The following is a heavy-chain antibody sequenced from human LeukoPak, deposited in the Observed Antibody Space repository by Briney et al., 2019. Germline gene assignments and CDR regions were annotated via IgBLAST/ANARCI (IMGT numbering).Heavy chain of an antibody. CDR2: TYYRSKWYN. V-gene: IGHV6-1*01. D-gene: IGHD3-16*01. CDR1: GDSVSSNSAA. Sequence: SQTLSLTCAISGDSVSSNSAAWNWIRQSPSGCLEWLGRTYYRSKWYNDYAVSVKGRITISADTSKNQFSLQLNSVTPEDTAVYYCARSISGLGDWGQGTLVTVSS. J-gene: IGHJ4*02. CDR3: ARSISGLGD.